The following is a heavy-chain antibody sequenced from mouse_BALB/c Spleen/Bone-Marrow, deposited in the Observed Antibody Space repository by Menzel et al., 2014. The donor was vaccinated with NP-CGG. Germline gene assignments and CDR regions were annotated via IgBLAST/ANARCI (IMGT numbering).Heavy chain of an antibody. V-gene: IGHV5-6-5*01. Sequence: EESGGRLVTPGTPLALTRTVSGFSLTDYAMGWVRQAPGKGLEWIGVISLGDTTYYANWAKGRFTISRTSTTVDLKMTSLTTEDTATYFCAKVNDGGYGYGLWGQGTLVTVS. CDR2: ISLGDTT. CDR1: GFSLTDYA. CDR3: AKVNDGGYGYGL. D-gene: IGHD1-1*02. J-gene: IGHJ3*02.